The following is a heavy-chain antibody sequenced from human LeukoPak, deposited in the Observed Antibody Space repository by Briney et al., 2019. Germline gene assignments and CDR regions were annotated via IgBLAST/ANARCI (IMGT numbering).Heavy chain of an antibody. J-gene: IGHJ4*02. Sequence: GGSLRLSCAASGSTFSSYGMHWVRQAPGKGLEWVAVIWYDGSNKYYADSVKGRFTISRDTSKNTLYLEMNSLRAEDTAVYYCATAMVRGVAYPPYFDYWGQGTLVTVSA. CDR1: GSTFSSYG. CDR3: ATAMVRGVAYPPYFDY. D-gene: IGHD3-10*01. V-gene: IGHV3-33*01. CDR2: IWYDGSNK.